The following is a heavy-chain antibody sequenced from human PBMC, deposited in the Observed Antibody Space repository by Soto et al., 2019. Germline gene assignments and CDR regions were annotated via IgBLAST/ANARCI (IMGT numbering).Heavy chain of an antibody. CDR1: GFSLTTSGVG. Sequence: QITLKESGPTLVKPTQTLTLTCTFSGFSLTTSGVGVGWIRQAPGKALEWLALIYWDDDKAYRPALGKRLNIPKDTSKNQGVLTMTNMDPVDTATYYWARSLAPRLFDYCGQGTQVTVSS. CDR3: ARSLAPRLFDY. D-gene: IGHD2-15*01. V-gene: IGHV2-5*02. CDR2: IYWDDDK. J-gene: IGHJ4*02.